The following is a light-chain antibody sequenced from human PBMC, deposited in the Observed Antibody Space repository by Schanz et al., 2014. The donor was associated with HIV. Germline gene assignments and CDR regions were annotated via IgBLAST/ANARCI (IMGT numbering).Light chain of an antibody. V-gene: IGKV3-20*01. Sequence: EIVLTQSPGTLSLSRGERATLSCRASQSVSFKLAWYQQKPGQAPRLLIYDTSGRATGIPDRFSGSGAGTDFTLTISRLEPEDFAVYYCQQYGSSPPYTFGQGTKLEIK. CDR2: DTS. CDR1: QSVSFK. CDR3: QQYGSSPPYT. J-gene: IGKJ2*01.